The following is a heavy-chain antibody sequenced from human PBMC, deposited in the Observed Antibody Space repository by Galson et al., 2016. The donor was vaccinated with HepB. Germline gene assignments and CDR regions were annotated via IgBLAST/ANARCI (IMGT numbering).Heavy chain of an antibody. CDR1: GFTFSRYG. CDR2: IWYDGSNK. Sequence: SLRLSCAASGFTFSRYGMHWVRQAPGKGLESVAFIWYDGSNKYYADSVKGRFTISRDNSKTTLYLQMNSLRVEDTAVCYCARGGNYGYTWGLGTLVTVSS. J-gene: IGHJ4*02. D-gene: IGHD1-26*01. CDR3: ARGGNYGYT. V-gene: IGHV3-33*01.